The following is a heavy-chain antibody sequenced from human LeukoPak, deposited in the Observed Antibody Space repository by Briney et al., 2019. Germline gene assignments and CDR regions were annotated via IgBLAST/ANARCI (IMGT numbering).Heavy chain of an antibody. CDR3: ARSYVISGYQARGFDY. Sequence: KTSETLSLTCTVSGGSISSGSYHWNWIRQPAGKALEWIGRVHSGGSDYNPSLKSRVTISEDTPKNQFALKLSSVTAADTAVYYCARSYVISGYQARGFDYWGQGILVTVSS. CDR1: GGSISSGSYH. D-gene: IGHD3-22*01. V-gene: IGHV4-61*02. CDR2: VHSGGS. J-gene: IGHJ4*02.